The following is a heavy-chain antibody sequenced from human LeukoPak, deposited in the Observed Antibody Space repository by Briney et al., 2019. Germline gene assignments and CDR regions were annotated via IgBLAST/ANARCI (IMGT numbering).Heavy chain of an antibody. CDR3: ARIYDSSGYYFGY. CDR1: GYSSTSYW. Sequence: GESLKISCKGSGYSSTSYWIGWVRQMPGKGLEWMGIIYPGDSDTRYSPSFQGQVTISADKSISTAYLQWSSLTASDTAMYYCARIYDSSGYYFGYWGQGTLVTVSS. J-gene: IGHJ4*02. CDR2: IYPGDSDT. D-gene: IGHD3-22*01. V-gene: IGHV5-51*01.